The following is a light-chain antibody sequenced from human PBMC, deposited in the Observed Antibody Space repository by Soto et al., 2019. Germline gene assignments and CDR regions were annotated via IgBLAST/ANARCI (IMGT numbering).Light chain of an antibody. J-gene: IGKJ1*01. CDR1: QSVSSSY. Sequence: EIVLTQSPGTLSLSPGERATLSCRASQSVSSSYLAWYQQKPGQAPRLLIYGASSRATGIPDRFSGSGSGTDFTLTINRLEPEDFAGYYCQQYGSSPPWTFGQGTKVEIK. CDR3: QQYGSSPPWT. CDR2: GAS. V-gene: IGKV3-20*01.